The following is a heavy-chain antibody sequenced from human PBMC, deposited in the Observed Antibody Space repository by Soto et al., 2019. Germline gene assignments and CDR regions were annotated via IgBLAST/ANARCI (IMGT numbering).Heavy chain of an antibody. V-gene: IGHV3-30-3*01. J-gene: IGHJ4*02. CDR2: ISYDGSNK. CDR1: GVTFSSYA. Sequence: QPGGSLRLSCAASGVTFSSYAMHGVRQAPGKGLEWVAVISYDGSNKYYADSVKGRFTISRDNSKNTLYLQMNSLRAEDTAVYYCARAPTDSSGPSYWGQGTLVTVSS. D-gene: IGHD6-19*01. CDR3: ARAPTDSSGPSY.